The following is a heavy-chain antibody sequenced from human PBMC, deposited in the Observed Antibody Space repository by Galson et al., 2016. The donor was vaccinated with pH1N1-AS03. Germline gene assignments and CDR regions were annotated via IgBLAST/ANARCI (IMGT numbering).Heavy chain of an antibody. J-gene: IGHJ6*02. Sequence: SVKVSCKASGYTFTSYGIGWVRQAPGQGLEWMGWISPHNGRTEYAQKLQGRVTMTTDTSTSTAYMELRSLISDDTAMYYCARAFCSGGSCYDYFYYAVDVWGQGTTVTVSS. V-gene: IGHV1-18*01. D-gene: IGHD2-15*01. CDR2: ISPHNGRT. CDR1: GYTFTSYG. CDR3: ARAFCSGGSCYDYFYYAVDV.